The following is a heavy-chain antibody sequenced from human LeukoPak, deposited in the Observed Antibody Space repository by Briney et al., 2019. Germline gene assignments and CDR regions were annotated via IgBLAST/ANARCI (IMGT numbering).Heavy chain of an antibody. CDR1: GGTFSSYA. J-gene: IGHJ4*02. CDR2: IIPIFGTA. Sequence: GSSVKVSCKASGGTFSSYAISWVRQAPGQGLEWMRRIIPIFGTANYAQKFQGRVTITTDESTRTAYMELSSLRSEDTAVYYCAREYYDSSGFIDYWGQGTLVTVSS. D-gene: IGHD3-22*01. V-gene: IGHV1-69*05. CDR3: AREYYDSSGFIDY.